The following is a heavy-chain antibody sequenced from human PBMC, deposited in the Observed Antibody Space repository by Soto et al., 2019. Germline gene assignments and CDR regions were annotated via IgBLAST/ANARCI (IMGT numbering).Heavy chain of an antibody. J-gene: IGHJ4*02. CDR1: GGSISSGGYY. V-gene: IGHV4-31*02. CDR2: IYYSGST. Sequence: LCGGSISSGGYYWSWIRQHPGKGLEWIGYIYYSGSTYYNPSLKSRVTISVDTSKNQFSLKLSSVTAADTAVYYCARVRKEDTAMVDYWGQGTLVTVSS. CDR3: ARVRKEDTAMVDY. D-gene: IGHD5-18*01.